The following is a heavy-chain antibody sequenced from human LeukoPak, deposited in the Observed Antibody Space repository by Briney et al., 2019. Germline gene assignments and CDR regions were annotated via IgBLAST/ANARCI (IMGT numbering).Heavy chain of an antibody. CDR2: ISWNSGSI. J-gene: IGHJ4*02. V-gene: IGHV3-9*01. CDR3: AREGYSSGWYPFFDY. Sequence: GGSLRLSCAASRFTFDDYAMHWVRQAPGKGLEWVSGISWNSGSIGYADSVKGRFTISRDNAKNSLYLQMNSLRAEDTAVYYCAREGYSSGWYPFFDYWGQGTLVTVSS. CDR1: RFTFDDYA. D-gene: IGHD6-19*01.